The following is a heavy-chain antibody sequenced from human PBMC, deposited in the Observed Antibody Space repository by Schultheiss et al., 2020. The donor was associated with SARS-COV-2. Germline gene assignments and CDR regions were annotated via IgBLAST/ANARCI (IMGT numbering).Heavy chain of an antibody. CDR3: ARPSYCGGDCGWFQLGPWYFDL. Sequence: GGSLRLSCAASGFTFSSYDMHWVRQATGKGLEWVSAIGTAGDPYYPGSVKGRFTISRENAKNSLYLQMNSLRAGDTAVYYCARPSYCGGDCGWFQLGPWYFDLWGRGTLVTVSS. D-gene: IGHD2-21*02. V-gene: IGHV3-13*05. CDR1: GFTFSSYD. CDR2: IGTAGDP. J-gene: IGHJ2*01.